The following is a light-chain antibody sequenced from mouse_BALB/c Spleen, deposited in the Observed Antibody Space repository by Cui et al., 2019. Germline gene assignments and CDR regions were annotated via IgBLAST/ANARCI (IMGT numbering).Light chain of an antibody. J-gene: IGKJ4*01. V-gene: IGKV12-44*01. CDR3: QHHYGTPLT. CDR1: ENIYSY. CDR2: NAK. Sequence: DIQMTQSPASLSASVGETVTITCRASENIYSYLAWYQQKQGKSPQLLVYNAKTLAEGVPSRFSGSGSGTQFSLKINSLQPEDFGSYYCQHHYGTPLTFGSGTKLEIK.